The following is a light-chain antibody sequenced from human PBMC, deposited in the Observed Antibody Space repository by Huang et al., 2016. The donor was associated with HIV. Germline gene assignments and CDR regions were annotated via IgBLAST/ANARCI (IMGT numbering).Light chain of an antibody. V-gene: IGKV3-11*01. Sequence: EIVLTQSPATLSLSPGERATLSCRASQSVNIYLGWFQQKPGQAPRLLIYDASNRATVIPARFSGSGSGTDFTLTISSLEPEDFAVYYCQQRSNWPAITFGQGTRLEIK. CDR3: QQRSNWPAIT. CDR1: QSVNIY. J-gene: IGKJ5*01. CDR2: DAS.